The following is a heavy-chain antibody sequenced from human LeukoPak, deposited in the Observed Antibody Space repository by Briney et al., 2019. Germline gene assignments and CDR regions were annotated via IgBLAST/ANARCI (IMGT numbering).Heavy chain of an antibody. D-gene: IGHD5-18*01. Sequence: ASAKVSCKASGYTFTGYYMHWVRQAPGQGLEWMGWINPNSGGTNYAQKFQGRVTMTRDTSISTAYMELSRLRSDDTAVYYCARERYSYGQRSFDYWDQGTLVTVSS. J-gene: IGHJ4*02. CDR1: GYTFTGYY. CDR3: ARERYSYGQRSFDY. V-gene: IGHV1-2*02. CDR2: INPNSGGT.